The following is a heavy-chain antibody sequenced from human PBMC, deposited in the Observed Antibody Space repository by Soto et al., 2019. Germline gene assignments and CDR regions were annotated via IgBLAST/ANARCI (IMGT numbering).Heavy chain of an antibody. CDR2: VYYSGST. D-gene: IGHD4-17*01. CDR1: GGSISTYC. J-gene: IGHJ5*01. Sequence: QVQLQESGPGLVKPSETLSLTCTVSGGSISTYCWSWIRQPPGKGLEWIGCVYYSGSTNYNPSLKRRVTISVDASKNLFSLKLISVTAADTAVYYCARGGDDYGDFASWGQGALVTVSS. V-gene: IGHV4-59*01. CDR3: ARGGDDYGDFAS.